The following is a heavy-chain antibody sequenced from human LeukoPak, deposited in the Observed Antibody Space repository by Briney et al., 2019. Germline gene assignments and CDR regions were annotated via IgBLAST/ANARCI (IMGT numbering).Heavy chain of an antibody. Sequence: GGSLRLSCAASGFTFASYAMSWVRQAPGKGLEWVSTISGSGGTTYYADSVKGRFTTSRDNAKNSLYLQMNSLRDEDTAVYYCAREGYGDYADAFDIWGQGTMVTVSS. J-gene: IGHJ3*02. V-gene: IGHV3-23*01. CDR1: GFTFASYA. CDR2: ISGSGGTT. D-gene: IGHD4-17*01. CDR3: AREGYGDYADAFDI.